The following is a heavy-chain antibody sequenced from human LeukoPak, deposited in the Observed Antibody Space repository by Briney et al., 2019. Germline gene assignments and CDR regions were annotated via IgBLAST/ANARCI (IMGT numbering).Heavy chain of an antibody. CDR2: IKQDGSEK. CDR3: AREIRITIFGVVTFYFDY. J-gene: IGHJ4*02. CDR1: GFTFSSYW. Sequence: PGGSLRLSCAASGFTFSSYWMSWVRQAAGKGPEWVANIKQDGSEKYYVDSVKGRFTISRDNAKNSLYLQMNSLRAEDTAVYYCAREIRITIFGVVTFYFDYWGQGTLLTVSS. D-gene: IGHD3-3*01. V-gene: IGHV3-7*01.